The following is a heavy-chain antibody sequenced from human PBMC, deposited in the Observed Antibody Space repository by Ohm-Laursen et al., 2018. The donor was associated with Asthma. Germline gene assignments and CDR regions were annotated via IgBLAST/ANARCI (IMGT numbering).Heavy chain of an antibody. Sequence: SSVKVSCKASGGTFSSYAISWVRQAPGQGLEWMGGIIPIFGTANYAQKFQGRVTITADESTSTVYMTLSSLTSEDTAVYYCARKAGSCITSNCYSLDFWGQGTLVTVSS. D-gene: IGHD2-15*01. J-gene: IGHJ4*02. CDR3: ARKAGSCITSNCYSLDF. CDR2: IIPIFGTA. CDR1: GGTFSSYA. V-gene: IGHV1-69*01.